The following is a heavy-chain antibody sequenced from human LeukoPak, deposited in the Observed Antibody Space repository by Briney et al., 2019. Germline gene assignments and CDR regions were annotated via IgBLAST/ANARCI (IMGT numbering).Heavy chain of an antibody. CDR1: GYTFTGYY. Sequence: SVKVSCKASGYTFTGYYMHWVRQAPGQGLEWMGWINPNSGGTNYAQKFQGWVTMTRDTSISTAYMELSRLRSDDTAVYYCARHRRQWLVADNDAFDIWGQGTMVTVSS. V-gene: IGHV1-2*04. J-gene: IGHJ3*02. D-gene: IGHD6-19*01. CDR3: ARHRRQWLVADNDAFDI. CDR2: INPNSGGT.